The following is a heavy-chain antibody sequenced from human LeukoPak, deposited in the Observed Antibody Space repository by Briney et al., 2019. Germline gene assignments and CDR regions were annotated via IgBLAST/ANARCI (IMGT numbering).Heavy chain of an antibody. CDR2: IYYTGTT. Sequence: PSETLSLTCTVSGGSISSYYWSWIRQPPGKGLEWIGYIYYTGTTNYNPSLKSRVTISVDTSKNQFSLKPSSVTAADTAVYYRSRDMHYYGMDVWGQGTTVTVSS. CDR1: GGSISSYY. CDR3: SRDMHYYGMDV. J-gene: IGHJ6*02. D-gene: IGHD2-2*01. V-gene: IGHV4-59*01.